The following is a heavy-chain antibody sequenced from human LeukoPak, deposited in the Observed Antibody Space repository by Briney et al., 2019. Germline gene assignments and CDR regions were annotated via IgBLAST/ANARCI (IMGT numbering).Heavy chain of an antibody. D-gene: IGHD6-19*01. CDR1: GYTFTSCA. CDR2: ISAYNGNT. Sequence: ASVKVSCKASGYTFTSCAISWVRQAPGQGLEWMGWISAYNGNTNYAQKLQGRVTMTTDTSTSTAYMELRSLRSDDTAVYYCARVGEYSSGWFLYYFDYWGQGTLVTVSS. CDR3: ARVGEYSSGWFLYYFDY. J-gene: IGHJ4*02. V-gene: IGHV1-18*01.